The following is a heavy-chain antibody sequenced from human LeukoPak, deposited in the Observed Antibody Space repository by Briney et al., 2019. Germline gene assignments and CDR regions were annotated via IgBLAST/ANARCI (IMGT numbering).Heavy chain of an antibody. J-gene: IGHJ4*02. CDR2: INSDGSST. D-gene: IGHD3-10*01. CDR3: VRQAGRAGGQ. Sequence: GGSLRLSCAASGFTFSYYWMHWVRQAPGKGLVWVSHINSDGSSTSYADSVKGRFTISRDNAKNTLYLQMNSLRAEDTAVYYCVRQAGRAGGQWGQGTLIAVSS. CDR1: GFTFSYYW. V-gene: IGHV3-74*01.